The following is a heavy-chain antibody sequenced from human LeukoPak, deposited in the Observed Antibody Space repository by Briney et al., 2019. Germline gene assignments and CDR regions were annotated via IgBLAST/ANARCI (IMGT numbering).Heavy chain of an antibody. CDR1: GGSISSYY. J-gene: IGHJ4*02. D-gene: IGHD3-22*01. CDR2: IYYSVST. CDR3: ASTRAIDSSGYFPAFFDY. V-gene: IGHV4-59*01. Sequence: PSETLSLTCTVSGGSISSYYWSWIRQPPGKGLEWTGYIYYSVSTNYNPSLKSRVTVSVDTSKNQFSLKLSSVTAADTAVYYCASTRAIDSSGYFPAFFDYWGQGTLVTVSS.